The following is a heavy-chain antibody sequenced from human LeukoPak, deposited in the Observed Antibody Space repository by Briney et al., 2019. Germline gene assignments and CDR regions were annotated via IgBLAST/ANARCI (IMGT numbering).Heavy chain of an antibody. CDR3: ARRGGNPDYWYFDL. J-gene: IGHJ2*01. CDR2: IYHSGST. D-gene: IGHD4-23*01. CDR1: GYSISSGYY. V-gene: IGHV4-38-2*01. Sequence: SETLSLTCAVSGYSISSGYYWGWIRQPPGKGLEWIGSIYHSGSTYYNPPLKSRVTISVDTSKNQFSLKLSSVTAADTAVYYCARRGGNPDYWYFDLWGRGTLVTVSS.